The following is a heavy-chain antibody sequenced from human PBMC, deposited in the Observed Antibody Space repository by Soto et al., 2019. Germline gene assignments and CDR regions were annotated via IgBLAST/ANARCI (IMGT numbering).Heavy chain of an antibody. CDR2: VYYSGSS. V-gene: IGHV4-30-4*01. Sequence: QLQESGPGLVKPSQTLSPTCSVSGGSINNNDYYWSWIRQTPGKGLEWIGYVYYSGSSDYIPSLKSRLSMSIDKSKNQFHLKLNSVTAADTATYYCARMSYFYDKWYFDIWGRGTLVTVSS. D-gene: IGHD3-22*01. CDR1: GGSINNNDYY. J-gene: IGHJ2*01. CDR3: ARMSYFYDKWYFDI.